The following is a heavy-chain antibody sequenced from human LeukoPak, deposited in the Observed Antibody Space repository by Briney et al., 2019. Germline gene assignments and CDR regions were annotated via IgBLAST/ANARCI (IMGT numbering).Heavy chain of an antibody. J-gene: IGHJ4*02. CDR3: ATGSMVRGVKEPYYFDY. Sequence: ASVKVSCKASGYTFTSYGISWVRQAPGQGLEWMGWISAYNGNTNYAQKLQGRVTMTTDTSTSTAYMELRSLRSEDTAVYYCATGSMVRGVKEPYYFDYWGQGTLVTVSS. D-gene: IGHD3-10*01. CDR1: GYTFTSYG. CDR2: ISAYNGNT. V-gene: IGHV1-18*01.